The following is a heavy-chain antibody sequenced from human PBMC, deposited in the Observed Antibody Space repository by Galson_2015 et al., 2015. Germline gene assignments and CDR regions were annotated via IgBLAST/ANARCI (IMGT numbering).Heavy chain of an antibody. V-gene: IGHV2-5*02. CDR3: AHGNSAGSHRFDP. D-gene: IGHD3-10*01. CDR2: IYWDGDP. CDR1: GFSLSTSREG. Sequence: PALVKPTQTLTLTCTVSGFSLSTSREGVGWIRQPPGKALEWLAFIYWDGDPRYSPSLQSRLSITRDTSKNHVVLTMTNMDPVDTATYYCAHGNSAGSHRFDPWGQGTLVTVSS. J-gene: IGHJ5*02.